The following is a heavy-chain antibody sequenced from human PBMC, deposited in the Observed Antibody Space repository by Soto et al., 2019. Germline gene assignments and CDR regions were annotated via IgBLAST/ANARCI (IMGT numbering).Heavy chain of an antibody. CDR1: GYTFTNYG. CDR3: ARGVGSGSYYNQYNWFDL. Sequence: ASVKVSCKASGYTFTNYGISWVRQAPGQGLEWMGWINVYNGNTKYAQKVQGRVTMTTDTSTSTAYMELRSLRSDDTAVYYCARGVGSGSYYNQYNWFDLWGQGTLVPVSS. D-gene: IGHD3-10*01. V-gene: IGHV1-18*01. J-gene: IGHJ5*02. CDR2: INVYNGNT.